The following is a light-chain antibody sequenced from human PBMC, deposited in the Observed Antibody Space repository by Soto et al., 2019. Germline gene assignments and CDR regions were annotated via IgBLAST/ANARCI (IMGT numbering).Light chain of an antibody. CDR1: SSNIGSNY. Sequence: QSVLTQPPSASGTPGQRVTISLSGSSSNIGSNYVYWYQQLPGTAPKLLIYRNNQRPSGVPDRFSGSKSGTSASLAISGLRSKDEADYYCAAWDDSLSASVVFGGGTKLTVL. CDR3: AAWDDSLSASVV. V-gene: IGLV1-47*01. CDR2: RNN. J-gene: IGLJ2*01.